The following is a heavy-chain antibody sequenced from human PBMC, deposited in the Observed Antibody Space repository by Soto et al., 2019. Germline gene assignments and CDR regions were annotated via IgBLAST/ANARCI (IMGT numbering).Heavy chain of an antibody. J-gene: IGHJ4*02. CDR1: GGSIDSSSCH. CDR3: ARFRLAPRYYFVY. Sequence: QLQLQESGPGLVKPSETLSLTCTVSGGSIDSSSCHWAWIRQPPVKGLEWIGSIYYSGSTYYNPSLKSRVTISVDTSKNQFSLKLSSVTAADTAVYYCARFRLAPRYYFVYWGQGTLVTVSS. V-gene: IGHV4-39*01. D-gene: IGHD3-10*01. CDR2: IYYSGST.